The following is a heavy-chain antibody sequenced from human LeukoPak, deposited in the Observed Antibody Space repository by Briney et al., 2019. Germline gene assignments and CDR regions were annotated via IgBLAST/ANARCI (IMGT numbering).Heavy chain of an antibody. CDR1: GGSISSYY. CDR3: TRPYYYDSSGSPDY. V-gene: IGHV4-59*01. D-gene: IGHD3-22*01. J-gene: IGHJ4*02. Sequence: SETLSLTCTVSGGSISSYYWSWIRQPPGKGLEWIGYIYYSGSTNYNPSLKSRVTISVETSKNEFSLKLRSVTAADTAVYYCTRPYYYDSSGSPDYWGQGTLVTVSS. CDR2: IYYSGST.